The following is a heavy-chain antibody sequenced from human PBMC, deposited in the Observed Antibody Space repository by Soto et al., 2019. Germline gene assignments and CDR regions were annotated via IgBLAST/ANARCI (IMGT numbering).Heavy chain of an antibody. D-gene: IGHD3-3*01. CDR1: GFTFGDYA. Sequence: GGSLRLSCTASGFTFGDYAMSWFRQAPGKGLEWVGFIRSKAYGGTTEYAASVKGRFTISRDDSKSIAYLQMNSLKTEDTAVYYCTRGGGLRFLEWLLSQIDYWGQGTLVTVSS. CDR3: TRGGGLRFLEWLLSQIDY. V-gene: IGHV3-49*03. J-gene: IGHJ4*02. CDR2: IRSKAYGGTT.